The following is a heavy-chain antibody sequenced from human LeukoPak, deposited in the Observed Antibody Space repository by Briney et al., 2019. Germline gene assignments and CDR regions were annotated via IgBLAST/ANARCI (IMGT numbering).Heavy chain of an antibody. Sequence: SETLSLTCTVSGGSISSSSYYWGWIRQPPGKGLEWIGSIYYSGSTYYNPSLKSRVTISVDTSKNQFSLKLSSVTAADTAVYYCARFNTAMGNFDYWGQGTLVTVSS. D-gene: IGHD5-18*01. CDR2: IYYSGST. CDR3: ARFNTAMGNFDY. J-gene: IGHJ4*02. CDR1: GGSISSSSYY. V-gene: IGHV4-39*07.